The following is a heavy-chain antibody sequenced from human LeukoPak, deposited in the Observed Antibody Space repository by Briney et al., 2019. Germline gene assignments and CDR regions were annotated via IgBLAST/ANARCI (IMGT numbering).Heavy chain of an antibody. D-gene: IGHD1-26*01. V-gene: IGHV3-23*01. Sequence: GGSQRLSCAASKFAFSSYAMSWVRQAPGKGLEWVSAISGGGGNTYYADSVKGRFTISRDNSKNTLYLQMNSLRAEDTAVYYCGKNRYSGSLSPFDIWGQGTMVTVSS. CDR1: KFAFSSYA. J-gene: IGHJ3*02. CDR2: ISGGGGNT. CDR3: GKNRYSGSLSPFDI.